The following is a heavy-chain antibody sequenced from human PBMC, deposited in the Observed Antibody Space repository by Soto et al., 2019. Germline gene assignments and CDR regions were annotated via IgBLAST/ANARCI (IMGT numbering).Heavy chain of an antibody. CDR2: IKSKTDGGTT. CDR1: GFTFSNAW. D-gene: IGHD1-26*01. CDR3: TTDGGGSYSELDY. J-gene: IGHJ4*02. V-gene: IGHV3-15*01. Sequence: EVQLVESGGGLVKPGGSLRLSCAASGFTFSNAWMSWVRQAPGKGLEWVGRIKSKTDGGTTDYAAPVKGRFTISRDDSKNTLYLQMNSLKTEDTAVYYCTTDGGGSYSELDYWGQGTLVTVSS.